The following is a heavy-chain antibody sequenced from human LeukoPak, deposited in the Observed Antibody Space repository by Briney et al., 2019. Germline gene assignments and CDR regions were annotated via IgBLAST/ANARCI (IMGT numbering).Heavy chain of an antibody. CDR2: ITPYNGKT. CDR3: ARLNSAANFLDY. D-gene: IGHD2-15*01. J-gene: IGHJ4*02. CDR1: GYTFSSYD. V-gene: IGHV1-18*01. Sequence: GASVKVSCKASGYTFSSYDITWVRQAPGQGLDWMGWITPYNGKTDYVQKVQGRVTMTADTSTSTAYMELRSLISDDTAVYYCARLNSAANFLDYWGQGTLVTVSS.